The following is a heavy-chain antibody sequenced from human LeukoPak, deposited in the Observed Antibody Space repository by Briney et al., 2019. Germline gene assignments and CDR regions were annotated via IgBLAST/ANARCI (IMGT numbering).Heavy chain of an antibody. CDR2: ATIEERSV. Sequence: PGRSLRLSCAASGFTFRDYGMHWIRQAPGEGGEWVGVATIEERSVFCADSVQGRFIISRDNSNTTSYLHTKNLRPEQTTLHCCAGAALGYRGYDPDYRDSWGQGTRVIVSS. J-gene: IGHJ4*02. CDR1: GFTFRDYG. D-gene: IGHD5-12*01. CDR3: AGAALGYRGYDPDYRDS. V-gene: IGHV3-30*19.